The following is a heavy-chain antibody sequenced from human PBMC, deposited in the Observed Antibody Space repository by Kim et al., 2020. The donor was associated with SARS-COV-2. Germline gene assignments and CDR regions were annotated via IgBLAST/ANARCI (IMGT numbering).Heavy chain of an antibody. CDR3: AKNVHVTSVTFLWYFDL. CDR1: RFTFSSSA. D-gene: IGHD2-2*01. CDR2: IFGSGHGT. J-gene: IGHJ2*01. Sequence: GGSLRLSCAASRFTFSSSAMTWVRQAPGKGLEWVSTIFGSGHGTYYTDSVKGRFIISRDNSKNTIYLQMNNLRADDTAIYYCAKNVHVTSVTFLWYFDLWGRGTSVIVSS. V-gene: IGHV3-23*01.